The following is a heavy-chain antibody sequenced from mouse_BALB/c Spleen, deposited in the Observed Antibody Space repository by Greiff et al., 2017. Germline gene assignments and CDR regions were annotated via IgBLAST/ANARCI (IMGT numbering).Heavy chain of an antibody. CDR2: IWAGGST. J-gene: IGHJ4*01. Sequence: QVQLKESGPGLVAPSQSLSITCTVSGFSLTSYGVHWVRQPPGKGLEWLGVIWAGGSTNYNSALMSRLSISKDNSKSQVFLKMNSLQTDDTAMYYCARPGDYDGGYAMDYWGQGTSVTVSS. V-gene: IGHV2-9*02. CDR3: ARPGDYDGGYAMDY. CDR1: GFSLTSYG. D-gene: IGHD2-4*01.